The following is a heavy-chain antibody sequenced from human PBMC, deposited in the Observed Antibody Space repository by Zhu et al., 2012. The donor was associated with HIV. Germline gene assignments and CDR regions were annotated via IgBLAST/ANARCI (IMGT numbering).Heavy chain of an antibody. Sequence: QVQLQESGPGLVKPSETLSLICTVSGGSISRSNYYWGWIRQPPGKGPEWIGSIYYSGSTFYNPSLKSRVTISMDTSKNQFSLKLRSVTAADTAVYYCASRYCSSSSCLYDYWGREPWSTVSS. CDR3: ASRYCSSSSCLYDY. V-gene: IGHV4-39*01. J-gene: IGHJ4*02. CDR2: IYYSGST. D-gene: IGHD2-2*01. CDR1: GGSISRSNYY.